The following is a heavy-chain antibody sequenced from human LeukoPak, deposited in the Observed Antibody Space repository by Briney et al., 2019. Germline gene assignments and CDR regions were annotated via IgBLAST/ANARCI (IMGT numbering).Heavy chain of an antibody. Sequence: GGAVTESCMASGYTFTSYGISWVRQAPGQGLEWMGWISAYNGNTNYAQKLQDRVFINTDSSTTTAYMELRCLRSDDTAVYYCARYPLSYSGNWYYYFDYWGQGALLSVSS. CDR2: ISAYNGNT. J-gene: IGHJ4*02. CDR3: ARYPLSYSGNWYYYFDY. CDR1: GYTFTSYG. V-gene: IGHV1-18*04. D-gene: IGHD6-13*01.